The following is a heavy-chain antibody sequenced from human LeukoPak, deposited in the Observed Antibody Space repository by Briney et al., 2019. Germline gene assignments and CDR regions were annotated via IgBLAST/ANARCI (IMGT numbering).Heavy chain of an antibody. D-gene: IGHD2-15*01. CDR1: GFTFDTYA. Sequence: GGSLRRSCAASGFTFDTYAMSWVRQAPGKGLEWVSGLSGSGGSTYYADSVKGRFTISRDNAKNTLYLQMNSLRAEDTAVYYCAKGRCSGGSCYGRGFDYWGQGTLVTVSS. CDR3: AKGRCSGGSCYGRGFDY. J-gene: IGHJ4*02. V-gene: IGHV3-23*01. CDR2: LSGSGGST.